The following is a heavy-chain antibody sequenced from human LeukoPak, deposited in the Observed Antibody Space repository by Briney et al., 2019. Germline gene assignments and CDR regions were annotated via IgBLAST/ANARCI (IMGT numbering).Heavy chain of an antibody. CDR1: GYTFTGYY. CDR2: IDPNSGGK. V-gene: IGHV1-2*02. D-gene: IGHD3-22*01. CDR3: ARGTHYYDSSGYFTKATGYFDF. J-gene: IGHJ2*01. Sequence: ASVKASCKASGYTFTGYYMHWVRQAPGQGLEWMGWIDPNSGGKSYAQKFQGRVTMTRDTSISTAFMELGRLRSDDTAVYYCARGTHYYDSSGYFTKATGYFDFWGRGTLVTVSS.